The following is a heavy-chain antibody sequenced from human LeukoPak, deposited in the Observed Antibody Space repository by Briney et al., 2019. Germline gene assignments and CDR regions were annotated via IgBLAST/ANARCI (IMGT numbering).Heavy chain of an antibody. V-gene: IGHV3-49*04. CDR1: GFTFRTYN. D-gene: IGHD1-26*01. CDR3: TTRGGSFSIFDY. Sequence: GGSLRLSCAASGFTFRTYNMNWVRQAPGKGLEWVGFIRSKAYGGTTEYAASVKGRFTISRDDSKSIAYLQMNSLKTEDTAVYYCTTRGGSFSIFDYWGQGTLVTVSS. J-gene: IGHJ4*02. CDR2: IRSKAYGGTT.